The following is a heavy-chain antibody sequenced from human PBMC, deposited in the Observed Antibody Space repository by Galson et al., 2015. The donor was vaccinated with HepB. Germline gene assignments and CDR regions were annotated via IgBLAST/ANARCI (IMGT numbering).Heavy chain of an antibody. J-gene: IGHJ4*02. Sequence: SLRLSCAASGFTFRIYGMHWVRQAPGKGLEWVALISDDGNYKNYADSVKGRFTISRDNSKNTLYLQMNSLRPEDTAVYYCAANRGRDSSGYFDYWGQGTLVTVSS. V-gene: IGHV3-30*03. CDR3: AANRGRDSSGYFDY. D-gene: IGHD3-22*01. CDR1: GFTFRIYG. CDR2: ISDDGNYK.